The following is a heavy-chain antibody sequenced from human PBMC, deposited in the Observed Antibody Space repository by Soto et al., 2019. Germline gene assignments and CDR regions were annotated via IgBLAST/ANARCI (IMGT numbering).Heavy chain of an antibody. CDR1: GFTFSSYA. Sequence: GGSLRLSCAASGFTFSSYAMHWVRQAPGTGLVWVSRINSDGSSTSYADSVKGRFTISRDNAKNTLSLQMNSLRAEDTAVYYCARDINDSGDYWGQGTLVTVSS. D-gene: IGHD4-17*01. CDR3: ARDINDSGDY. V-gene: IGHV3-74*01. CDR2: INSDGSST. J-gene: IGHJ4*02.